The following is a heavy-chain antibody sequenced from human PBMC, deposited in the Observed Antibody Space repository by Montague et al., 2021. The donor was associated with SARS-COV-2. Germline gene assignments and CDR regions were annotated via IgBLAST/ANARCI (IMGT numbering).Heavy chain of an antibody. V-gene: IGHV4-31*03. CDR2: IYYTGST. D-gene: IGHD1-26*01. J-gene: IGHJ2*01. CDR3: ARTRGWGSRGAGYIDL. Sequence: TLSLTCTVSGGSISGDNYYWSWIRQPPGKGLEWIANIYYTGSTYYNPSLQSRLRTSLDTSKNQFSLTLTSVTAADTAIYYCARTRGWGSRGAGYIDLWGRGTLVTVSS. CDR1: GGSISGDNYY.